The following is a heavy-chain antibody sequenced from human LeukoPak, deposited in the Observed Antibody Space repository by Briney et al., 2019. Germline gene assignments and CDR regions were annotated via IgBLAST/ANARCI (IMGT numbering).Heavy chain of an antibody. CDR2: ISYDGSNK. D-gene: IGHD3-10*01. J-gene: IGHJ4*02. CDR3: ARDRGWSQTYGSGTYGLDY. V-gene: IGHV3-30*19. Sequence: GGSLRLSCAASGFTFSSYGMYWVRQTPGKGLQWVALISYDGSNKYSADSVKGRLTISRDNSRNTLYLQMNSLRAEDAAVYYCARDRGWSQTYGSGTYGLDYWGQGTLVTVSS. CDR1: GFTFSSYG.